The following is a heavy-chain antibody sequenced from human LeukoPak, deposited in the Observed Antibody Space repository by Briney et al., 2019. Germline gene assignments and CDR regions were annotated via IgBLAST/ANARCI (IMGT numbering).Heavy chain of an antibody. CDR1: GFTFSNYA. D-gene: IGHD3-22*01. V-gene: IGHV3-30-3*01. J-gene: IGHJ4*02. Sequence: GGSLRPSCAASGFTFSNYAMHWVRQAPGKGLEWVAVISYDGSNKYYADSVKGRFTISRDNSKNTLYLQMNSLRAEDTAVYYCARDGYYYDSSGYLDYWGQGTLVTVSS. CDR2: ISYDGSNK. CDR3: ARDGYYYDSSGYLDY.